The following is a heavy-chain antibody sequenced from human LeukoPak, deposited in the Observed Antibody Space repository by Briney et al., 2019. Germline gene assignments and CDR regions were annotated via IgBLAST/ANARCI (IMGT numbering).Heavy chain of an antibody. CDR2: TYYRSKWYN. J-gene: IGHJ6*02. CDR1: GDSFSSYSAA. CDR3: ARVLWFGGDYYYYGMDV. Sequence: SRTLSLTCAISGDSFSSYSAAWNWIRQSPSRGLEWLGRTYYRSKWYNDYAVSVKSRITINPDTSKNQFSLQLNSVTPEDTAVYYCARVLWFGGDYYYYGMDVWGQGTTVTVSS. V-gene: IGHV6-1*01. D-gene: IGHD3-10*01.